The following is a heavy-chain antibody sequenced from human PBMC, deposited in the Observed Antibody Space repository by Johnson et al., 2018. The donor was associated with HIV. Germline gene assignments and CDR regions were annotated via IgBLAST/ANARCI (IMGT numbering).Heavy chain of an antibody. CDR1: GFTFSNYW. CDR2: IKEDGNDE. D-gene: IGHD6-19*01. CDR3: ARDGVYSSPQDAFDI. Sequence: MQLVESGGGLAQPGGSLRLSCIASGFTFSNYWMSWVRQAPGKGLEWVANIKEDGNDEYYVDSLRGRFTIYRDNAKNSMYLQMDNLRIEDTAVYYCARDGVYSSPQDAFDIWGQGTMVTVSS. V-gene: IGHV3-7*05. J-gene: IGHJ3*02.